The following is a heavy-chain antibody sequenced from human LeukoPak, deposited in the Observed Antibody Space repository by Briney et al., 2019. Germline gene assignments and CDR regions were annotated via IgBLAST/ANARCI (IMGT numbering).Heavy chain of an antibody. CDR2: ISWNSYTI. D-gene: IGHD2-2*01. Sequence: GGSLRLSCAASGFTFDDYAMHWVRQAPGKGLEWVSGISWNSYTIAYADSVEGRFTISRDNAKNSLYLQMNSLRAEDTALYYCAKDRLPAAIGSLDYWGQGTLVTVSS. CDR1: GFTFDDYA. J-gene: IGHJ4*02. V-gene: IGHV3-9*01. CDR3: AKDRLPAAIGSLDY.